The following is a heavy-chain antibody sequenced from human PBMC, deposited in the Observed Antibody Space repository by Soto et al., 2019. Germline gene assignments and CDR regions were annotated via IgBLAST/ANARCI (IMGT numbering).Heavy chain of an antibody. Sequence: QVQLQESGPGLVKPSETLSLTCTVSSDSIAGENWWSWVRQPPGMGLEWLCETFHTAGTNYNPSLKGRVSMEVFKSRNQFSLNLISATGAVTAVDYCARVLSSGSCWMDYFDLWGQGTLGSCSS. V-gene: IGHV4-4*02. CDR1: SDSIAGENW. D-gene: IGHD6-13*01. J-gene: IGHJ4*02. CDR2: TFHTAGT. CDR3: ARVLSSGSCWMDYFDL.